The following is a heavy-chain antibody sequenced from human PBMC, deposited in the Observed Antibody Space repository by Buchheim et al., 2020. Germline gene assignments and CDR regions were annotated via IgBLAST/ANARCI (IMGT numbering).Heavy chain of an antibody. Sequence: QVQLQQWGAGLLKPSETLSLTCAVYGGSFSGYYWNRIRQPPGKGLEWIGEINHSGSTNYNPSLKSRVTISVDTSKNQFSLKLSSVTAADTAVYYCARFKVVSGTYPFYGYFDYWGQGTL. CDR3: ARFKVVSGTYPFYGYFDY. CDR2: INHSGST. CDR1: GGSFSGYY. D-gene: IGHD1-26*01. J-gene: IGHJ4*02. V-gene: IGHV4-34*01.